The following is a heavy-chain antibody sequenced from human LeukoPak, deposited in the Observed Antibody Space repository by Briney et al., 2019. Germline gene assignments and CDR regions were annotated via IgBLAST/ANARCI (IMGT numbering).Heavy chain of an antibody. CDR3: AKDRAYCSSTSCHTYYFDY. D-gene: IGHD2-2*02. CDR1: GFTFSSYA. CDR2: ISGSGGST. J-gene: IGHJ4*02. Sequence: GGSLRLSCAASGFTFSSYAMSLVRQAPGKGLEWVSAISGSGGSTYYADSVKGRFTISRDNSKNTLYLQMNSLRAEDTAVYYCAKDRAYCSSTSCHTYYFDYWGQGTLVTVSS. V-gene: IGHV3-23*01.